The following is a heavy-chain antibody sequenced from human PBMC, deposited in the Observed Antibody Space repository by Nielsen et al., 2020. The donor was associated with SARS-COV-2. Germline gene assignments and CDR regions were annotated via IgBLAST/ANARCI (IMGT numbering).Heavy chain of an antibody. V-gene: IGHV6-1*01. Sequence: SQTLSLTCAISGDSVSSNSAAWNWLRQSPSRGLEWLGRTYYRSKWYNDYAVSVKSRITINPDTSKNQFSLQLNSVTPEDTAVYYCARDIVAVADNRYYFDYWGQGTLVTVSS. J-gene: IGHJ4*02. CDR3: ARDIVAVADNRYYFDY. CDR2: TYYRSKWYN. CDR1: GDSVSSNSAA. D-gene: IGHD6-19*01.